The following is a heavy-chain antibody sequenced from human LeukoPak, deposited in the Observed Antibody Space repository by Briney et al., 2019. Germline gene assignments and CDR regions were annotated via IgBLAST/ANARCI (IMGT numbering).Heavy chain of an antibody. CDR1: GGSISSSSYY. Sequence: PSETLSLTCTVSGGSISSSSYYWSWIRQPPGKGLEWIGETNHSGSTNYNPSLKSRVTISVDTSKNQFSLKLSSVTAADTAVYYCARGLRWFGGRYYYYGMDVWGQGTTVTVSS. CDR3: ARGLRWFGGRYYYYGMDV. D-gene: IGHD3-10*01. V-gene: IGHV4-39*07. J-gene: IGHJ6*02. CDR2: TNHSGST.